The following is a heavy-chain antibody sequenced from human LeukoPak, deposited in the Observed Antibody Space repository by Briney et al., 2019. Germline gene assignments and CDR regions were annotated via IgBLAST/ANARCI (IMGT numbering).Heavy chain of an antibody. CDR2: IYYSGST. CDR1: GGSISSSSYY. V-gene: IGHV4-39*07. CDR3: ARGKNSYGPDFDY. Sequence: SETLSLTCTVSGGSISSSSYYWGWIRQPPGKGLEWIGSIYYSGSTYYNPSLKSRVTISVDTSKNQFSLKLSSVTAADTAVYYCARGKNSYGPDFDYWGQGTLVTVSS. J-gene: IGHJ4*02. D-gene: IGHD5-18*01.